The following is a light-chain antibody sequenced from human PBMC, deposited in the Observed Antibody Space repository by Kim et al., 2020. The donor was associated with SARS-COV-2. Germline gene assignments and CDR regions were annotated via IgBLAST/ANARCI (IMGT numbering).Light chain of an antibody. CDR1: QDISNS. CDR2: EAS. V-gene: IGKV1-33*01. J-gene: IGKJ4*02. Sequence: DIQMTQFPSSLSASVGDRVTITCQASQDISNSLSWNQQRPGKAPSLLIYEASHLQTGVPSRFTGSRYGTDFTLTITSLQPGDVGTYDYQHDDTHASLAIGGETKVDIK. CDR3: QHDDTHASLA.